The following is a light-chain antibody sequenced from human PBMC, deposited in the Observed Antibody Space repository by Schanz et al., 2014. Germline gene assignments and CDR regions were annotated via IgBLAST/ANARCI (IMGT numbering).Light chain of an antibody. V-gene: IGLV1-44*01. Sequence: QSVLTQPPSASGTPGQRVTISCSGSSSNIRMNIVDWYQQLPGTAPKLLIYSNNQRPSGVPDRFSGSKSGTSASLAISGLQSDDEADYYCSTWDDILNGQGVFGGGTKLTVL. J-gene: IGLJ3*02. CDR1: SSNIRMNI. CDR2: SNN. CDR3: STWDDILNGQGV.